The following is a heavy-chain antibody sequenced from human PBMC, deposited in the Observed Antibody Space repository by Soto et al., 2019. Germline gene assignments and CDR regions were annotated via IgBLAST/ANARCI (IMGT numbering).Heavy chain of an antibody. CDR3: ASTRGY. Sequence: EVLVVESGGGLVQPGGSLRLSCAASAFTFSRGYWMKWVRQAPGKGLEWVATIKEDGRETYYVDSVKGRFTISRDSAKNSLYLQMNSLTDEDTAMYYCASTRGYWGQGTLVTVSS. V-gene: IGHV3-7*03. CDR1: AFTFSRGYW. D-gene: IGHD3-3*01. J-gene: IGHJ4*02. CDR2: IKEDGRET.